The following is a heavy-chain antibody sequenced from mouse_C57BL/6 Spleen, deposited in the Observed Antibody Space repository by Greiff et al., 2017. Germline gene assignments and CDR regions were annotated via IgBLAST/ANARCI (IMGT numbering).Heavy chain of an antibody. CDR3: ARGSYGNYYAMDY. CDR2: INPSTGGT. J-gene: IGHJ4*01. CDR1: GYSFTGYY. D-gene: IGHD2-1*01. V-gene: IGHV1-42*01. Sequence: EVQLQQSGPELVKPGASVKISCKASGYSFTGYYMNWVKQSPEKSLEWIGEINPSTGGTTYNQKFKAKATLTVDKSSSTAYMQLKSLTSEDSAVYYCARGSYGNYYAMDYWGQGTSVTVSS.